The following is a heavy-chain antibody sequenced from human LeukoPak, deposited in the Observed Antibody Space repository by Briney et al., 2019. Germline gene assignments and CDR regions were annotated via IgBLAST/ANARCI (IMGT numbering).Heavy chain of an antibody. J-gene: IGHJ4*02. CDR1: GFTFSNAW. V-gene: IGHV3-15*01. Sequence: GGSLRLSCAASGFTFSNAWMSWVRQAPGKGLEWVGRIKSKTDGGTTDYAAPVKGRFTISRDDSKNTLFLQMNSLKTEDTAVYYCTTEGDDIAEAWFDYWGQGTLVTVSS. D-gene: IGHD6-13*01. CDR2: IKSKTDGGTT. CDR3: TTEGDDIAEAWFDY.